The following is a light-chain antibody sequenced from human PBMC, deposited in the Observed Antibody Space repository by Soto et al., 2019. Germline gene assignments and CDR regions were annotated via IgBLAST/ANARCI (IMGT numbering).Light chain of an antibody. CDR3: QQYYSTMYT. CDR1: QSVLYSSNNRDS. CDR2: WAS. V-gene: IGKV4-1*01. J-gene: IGKJ2*01. Sequence: DIVMTQSPDSLAVSLGETATINCKSSQSVLYSSNNRDSLAWYQQKPGLPTKQLIYWASIRASGVPDRFSGGGSGTDFTLTISSLQAEDVAVYYCQQYYSTMYTFGQGTKLEIK.